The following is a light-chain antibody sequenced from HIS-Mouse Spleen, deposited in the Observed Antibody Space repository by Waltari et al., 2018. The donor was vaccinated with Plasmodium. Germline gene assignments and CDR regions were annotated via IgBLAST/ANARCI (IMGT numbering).Light chain of an antibody. V-gene: IGLV8-61*01. CDR3: VLYMGSGIWV. Sequence: QTVVTQEPSFSVSPGGTVTLTCGLSSGSVSTSYYPSLYQQTPGQAPRTLLYSTHPRSSGVPDRFSGSILGNKAALTITGAQADDESDYYCVLYMGSGIWVFGGGTKLTVL. CDR1: SGSVSTSYY. J-gene: IGLJ2*01. CDR2: STH.